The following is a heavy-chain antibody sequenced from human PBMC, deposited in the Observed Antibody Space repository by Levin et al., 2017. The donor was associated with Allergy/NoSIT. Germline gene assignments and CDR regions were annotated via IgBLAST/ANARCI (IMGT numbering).Heavy chain of an antibody. J-gene: IGHJ4*02. CDR1: GFTFSSYW. V-gene: IGHV3-74*01. Sequence: PAGGSLRLSCAASGFTFSSYWMHWVRQAPGKGLVWVSRINSDGTSTIYADSVKGRLTISRDNAKNTLYLQMNSLGAEDTAVYYCAKSGCSGGSCSLDYWGQGTLVTVSS. D-gene: IGHD2-15*01. CDR3: AKSGCSGGSCSLDY. CDR2: INSDGTST.